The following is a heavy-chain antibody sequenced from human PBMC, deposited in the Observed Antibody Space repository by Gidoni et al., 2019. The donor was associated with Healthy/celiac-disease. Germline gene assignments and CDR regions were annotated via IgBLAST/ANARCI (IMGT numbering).Heavy chain of an antibody. V-gene: IGHV2-5*01. CDR3: ARLPAGPLIEMTYYFDY. Sequence: QSTLKESGPTLVKPTQTLTLTCPFSGFSLSTSGGGVGWIRQPPGKAREWLALSYWNDDQRYSPSLKSRLTITKDTSKNLVVLTMTNMDPVDTATYYCARLPAGPLIEMTYYFDYWGQGTLVTVSS. CDR1: GFSLSTSGGG. CDR2: SYWNDDQ. D-gene: IGHD3-22*01. J-gene: IGHJ4*02.